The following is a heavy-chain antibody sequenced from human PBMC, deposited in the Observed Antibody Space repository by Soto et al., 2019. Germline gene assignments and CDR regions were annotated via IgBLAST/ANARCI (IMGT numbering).Heavy chain of an antibody. CDR2: IYSGGST. V-gene: IGHV3-53*01. CDR1: GFTVSSNY. Sequence: GGSLRLSCAASGFTVSSNYMSWVRQAPGKGLEWVSVIYSGGSTYYADSVKGRFTISRDNSKNTLYLQMNSLRDEDTAVYYCARDWDYYDSNFDYWGQGTLVTVSS. D-gene: IGHD3-22*01. J-gene: IGHJ4*02. CDR3: ARDWDYYDSNFDY.